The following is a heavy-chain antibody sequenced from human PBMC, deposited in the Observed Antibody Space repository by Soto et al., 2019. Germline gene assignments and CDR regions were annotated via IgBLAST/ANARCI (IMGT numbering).Heavy chain of an antibody. CDR2: IYYSGST. CDR3: ARGGYFDWSHFDY. CDR1: GGSISSYY. J-gene: IGHJ4*02. V-gene: IGHV4-59*01. Sequence: SETLSLTCTVSGGSISSYYWSWIRQPPGKGLEWIGYIYYSGSTNYNPSLKSRVTISVDTSKNQFSLKLSSVTAADTAVYYCARGGYFDWSHFDYWGQGTLVTVSS. D-gene: IGHD3-9*01.